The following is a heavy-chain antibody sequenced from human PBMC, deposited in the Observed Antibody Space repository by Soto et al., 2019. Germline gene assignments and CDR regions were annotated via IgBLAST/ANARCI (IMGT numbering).Heavy chain of an antibody. V-gene: IGHV4-59*01. D-gene: IGHD3-3*01. Sequence: SETLSLTCTVSGGSISNYYWSWIRQPPGKGLEWIGYIYYSGSTNYNPSLKSRVTISVDTSKNQFSLKLSSVTAADTAVYYCARDHYDFWSGKYYYYYMDVWGKGTTVTVSS. CDR2: IYYSGST. J-gene: IGHJ6*03. CDR1: GGSISNYY. CDR3: ARDHYDFWSGKYYYYYMDV.